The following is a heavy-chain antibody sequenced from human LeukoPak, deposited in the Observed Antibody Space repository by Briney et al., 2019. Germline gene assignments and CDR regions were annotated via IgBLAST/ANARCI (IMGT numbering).Heavy chain of an antibody. CDR3: ARIGGYDFWSGSDY. D-gene: IGHD3-3*01. CDR2: IIPIFGTA. CDR1: GGTFSSYA. J-gene: IGHJ4*02. V-gene: IGHV1-69*06. Sequence: ASVKVSCKASGGTFSSYAISWVRQAPGQGLEWMGGIIPIFGTANYAQKFQGRVTITADKSTSTAYMELSSLRSEDTAVYYCARIGGYDFWSGSDYWGQGTLVTVSS.